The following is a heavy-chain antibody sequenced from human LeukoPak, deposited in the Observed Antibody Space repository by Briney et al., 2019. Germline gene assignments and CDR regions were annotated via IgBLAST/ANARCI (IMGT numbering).Heavy chain of an antibody. CDR3: ASEMRDS. J-gene: IGHJ4*02. CDR2: IWFDGSNK. Sequence: GGSLRLSCAASGFTFSRYGMHWVRRAPGKGLEWVAVIWFDGSNKFYADSVKGRFTISRDNSKNTLYLQMNRLRAEDTAVYYCASEMRDSWGQGTLVTVSS. V-gene: IGHV3-33*01. CDR1: GFTFSRYG.